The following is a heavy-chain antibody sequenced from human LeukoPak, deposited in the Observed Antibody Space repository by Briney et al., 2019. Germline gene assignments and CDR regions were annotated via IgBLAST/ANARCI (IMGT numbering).Heavy chain of an antibody. J-gene: IGHJ4*02. D-gene: IGHD6-19*01. V-gene: IGHV1-18*01. CDR3: AKDSSAWSLDY. CDR2: ISVDNGNT. Sequence: ASVKVSCKASGYTFINHAISWVRQAPGQGLEWMGWISVDNGNTHYAQKVQGRVTMTRDTSTSTAYMELGSLRSDDTAVYYCAKDSSAWSLDYWGQGTLVTVSS. CDR1: GYTFINHA.